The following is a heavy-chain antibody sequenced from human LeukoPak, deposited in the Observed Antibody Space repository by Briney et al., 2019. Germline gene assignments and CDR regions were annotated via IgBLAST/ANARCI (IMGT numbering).Heavy chain of an antibody. CDR1: GYSFTSYW. CDR2: IYPGDSDT. CDR3: ARGYCSSTTCSSYFDL. J-gene: IGHJ2*01. Sequence: GESLKISCKGSGYSFTSYWIGWVRQMAGKGLEWMGIIYPGDSDTRYSPSFQGQVTISVDKSINTAYLQWSSLKASDTAIYYCARGYCSSTTCSSYFDLWGRGTLVTVSS. D-gene: IGHD2-2*01. V-gene: IGHV5-51*01.